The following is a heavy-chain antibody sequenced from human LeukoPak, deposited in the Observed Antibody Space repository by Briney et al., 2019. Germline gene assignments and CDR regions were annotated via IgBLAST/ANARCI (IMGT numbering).Heavy chain of an antibody. D-gene: IGHD2-21*01. CDR1: GYSFTDYY. J-gene: IGHJ5*02. CDR3: ARADRLHGGPYLIGP. V-gene: IGHV1-2*02. CDR2: INPNSGGT. Sequence: ASVTVSCKTSGYSFTDYYMHWVRQAPGQGLEWMGWINPNSGGTSAAQKFQGRVTMTRDTSITTVYMEVSWLTSDDTAIYYCARADRLHGGPYLIGPWGQGTLVTVSS.